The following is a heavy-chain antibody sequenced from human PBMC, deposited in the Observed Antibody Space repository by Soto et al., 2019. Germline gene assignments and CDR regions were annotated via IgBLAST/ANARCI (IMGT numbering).Heavy chain of an antibody. V-gene: IGHV4-31*03. CDR3: ARYIVVVPAASDAFDI. CDR2: IYYSGST. CDR1: GGSISSGGYY. Sequence: PSETLSLTCTVSGGSISSGGYYWSWIRQHPGKGLEWIGYIYYSGSTYYSPSLKSRVTISVDTSKNQFSLKLSSVTAADTAVYYCARYIVVVPAASDAFDIWGQGTMVTVSS. D-gene: IGHD2-2*01. J-gene: IGHJ3*02.